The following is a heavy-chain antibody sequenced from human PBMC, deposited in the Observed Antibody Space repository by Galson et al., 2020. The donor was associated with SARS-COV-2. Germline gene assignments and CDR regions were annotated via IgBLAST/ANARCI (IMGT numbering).Heavy chain of an antibody. Sequence: SQTLSLTCTVSGGSISSSSYYWGWIRQPPGKGLEWIGSIYYSGSTYYNPSLKSRVTISVDTSKNQFSLKLSSVTAADTAVYYCARAWGRYYDFWSGYDDLPEGMDVWGQGTTVTVSS. CDR2: IYYSGST. CDR3: ARAWGRYYDFWSGYDDLPEGMDV. CDR1: GGSISSSSYY. D-gene: IGHD3-3*01. J-gene: IGHJ6*02. V-gene: IGHV4-39*07.